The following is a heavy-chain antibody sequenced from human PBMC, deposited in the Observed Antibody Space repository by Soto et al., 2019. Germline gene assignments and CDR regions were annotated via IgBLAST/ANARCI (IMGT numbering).Heavy chain of an antibody. Sequence: PGESLKISCKGSGYSFTSYWSSRECQMPGKGLEWMGRIDPSDSDTNYSPSFQGHGTISADKSISTAYLQWSSLKASDTAMDYCARSSRYSYGSVYYFDYWGQGTLVTVS. CDR2: IDPSDSDT. D-gene: IGHD5-18*01. V-gene: IGHV5-10-1*01. CDR3: ARSSRYSYGSVYYFDY. J-gene: IGHJ4*02. CDR1: GYSFTSYW.